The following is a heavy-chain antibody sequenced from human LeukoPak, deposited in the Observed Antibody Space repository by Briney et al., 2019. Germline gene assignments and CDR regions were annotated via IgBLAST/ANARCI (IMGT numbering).Heavy chain of an antibody. D-gene: IGHD1-26*01. J-gene: IGHJ3*02. CDR2: ISSSSSYI. CDR3: ARALGLQWELPVDAFDI. CDR1: GFTFSSYS. Sequence: PGGSLRLSCAASGFTFSSYSMNWVRQAPGKGLEWVSSISSSSSYIYYADSVKGRFTISRDNAKNSLYLQMNSLRAEDTAVYYCARALGLQWELPVDAFDIWGQGTMVTVSS. V-gene: IGHV3-21*01.